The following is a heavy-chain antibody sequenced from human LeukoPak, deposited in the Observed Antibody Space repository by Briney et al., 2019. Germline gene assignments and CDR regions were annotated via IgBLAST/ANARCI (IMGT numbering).Heavy chain of an antibody. CDR3: ARLSSPGGVFDY. V-gene: IGHV4-39*01. CDR1: GGSISSSSYY. J-gene: IGHJ4*02. Sequence: SETLSLTCTVSGGSISSSSYYWGWIRQPPGKGLEWIGSIHYSGSTYYNPSLKSRVTISVDTSKNQFSLKLSSVTAADTAVYYCARLSSPGGVFDYWGQGTLVTVSS. D-gene: IGHD6-6*01. CDR2: IHYSGST.